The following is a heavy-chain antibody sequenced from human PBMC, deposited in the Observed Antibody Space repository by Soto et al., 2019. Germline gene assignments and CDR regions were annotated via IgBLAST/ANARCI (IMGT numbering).Heavy chain of an antibody. D-gene: IGHD3-3*01. CDR1: GFTFSAYS. CDR2: ITSSSNTV. J-gene: IGHJ4*02. V-gene: IGHV3-48*01. CDR3: AKDVPYFDFSD. Sequence: EVQLVESGGGMVQPGGSLRLSCAASGFTFSAYSMNWVRQAPGKGLEWVSYITSSSNTVYYADSVKGRFTISRDNAKNSLYLLLNSLRAEDTAVYYCAKDVPYFDFSDWGQGTLVTVSS.